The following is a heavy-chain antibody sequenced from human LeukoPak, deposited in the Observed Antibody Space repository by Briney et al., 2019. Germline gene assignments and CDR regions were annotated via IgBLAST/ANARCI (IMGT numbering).Heavy chain of an antibody. J-gene: IGHJ4*02. CDR1: RFTFSSYW. Sequence: PGGSLRLSCAASRFTFSSYWMAWVRQAPGKGLVWVSRINSDGSRTNYADSVKGRFTISRDNAKNTLYLQMNSLRAEDTAVYYCARASYCGGDCYSLDYWGQGTLVTVSS. CDR3: ARASYCGGDCYSLDY. CDR2: INSDGSRT. V-gene: IGHV3-74*01. D-gene: IGHD2-21*02.